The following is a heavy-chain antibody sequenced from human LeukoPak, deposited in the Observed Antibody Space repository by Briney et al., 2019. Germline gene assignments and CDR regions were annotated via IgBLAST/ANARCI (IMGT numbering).Heavy chain of an antibody. CDR3: ARDTGGRNSSWPNHYYYYGMDV. D-gene: IGHD6-13*01. Sequence: ASVKVSCKASGYTFTGYYMHWVRQAPGQGLEWMGWINPNSGGTNYAQKFQGRVTMTRDTSISTAYMELSRLRSDDTTVYYCARDTGGRNSSWPNHYYYYGMDVWGQGTTVTVSS. V-gene: IGHV1-2*02. CDR1: GYTFTGYY. CDR2: INPNSGGT. J-gene: IGHJ6*02.